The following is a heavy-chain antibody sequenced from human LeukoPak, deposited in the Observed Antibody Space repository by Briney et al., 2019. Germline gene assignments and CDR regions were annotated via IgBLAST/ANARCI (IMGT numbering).Heavy chain of an antibody. V-gene: IGHV4-31*03. J-gene: IGHJ4*02. CDR3: ASSIAAAVTGGFDY. CDR1: GGSISSGGYY. Sequence: SQTLSLTCTVSGGSISSGGYYWSWIRQHPGKGLEWIGYIYYSGSTNYNPSLKSRVTISVDTSKNQFSLKLSSVTAADTAVYYCASSIAAAVTGGFDYWGQGTLVTVSS. D-gene: IGHD6-13*01. CDR2: IYYSGST.